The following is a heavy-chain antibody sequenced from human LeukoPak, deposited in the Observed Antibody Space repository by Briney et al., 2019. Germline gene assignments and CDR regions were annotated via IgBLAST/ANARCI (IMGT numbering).Heavy chain of an antibody. CDR2: IKQDGSEK. V-gene: IGHV3-7*01. Sequence: GGSLRLSCAASGFTFSSYWMSWVRQAPGKGLEWVANIKQDGSEKYYVGSVKGRFTISRDNAKNSLYLQMNSLRAEDTAVYYCARFVDTEYFDYWGQGTLVTVSS. D-gene: IGHD5-18*01. CDR1: GFTFSSYW. CDR3: ARFVDTEYFDY. J-gene: IGHJ4*02.